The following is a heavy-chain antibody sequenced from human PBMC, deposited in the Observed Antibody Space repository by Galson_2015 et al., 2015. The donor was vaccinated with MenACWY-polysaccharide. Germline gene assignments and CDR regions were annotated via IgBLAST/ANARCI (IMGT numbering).Heavy chain of an antibody. CDR3: ARVSSTESFYYYSGMDV. CDR2: TWYDGSKK. V-gene: IGHV3-33*01. Sequence: SLRLSCAASGFTFSSYATHWVRQAPGKGLEWVAVTWYDGSKKYYADSVKGRFTISRDNAKNTLYLQMDSLRVEDTAVYYCARVSSTESFYYYSGMDVWGQGTTVAVSS. J-gene: IGHJ6*02. D-gene: IGHD3-16*01. CDR1: GFTFSSYA.